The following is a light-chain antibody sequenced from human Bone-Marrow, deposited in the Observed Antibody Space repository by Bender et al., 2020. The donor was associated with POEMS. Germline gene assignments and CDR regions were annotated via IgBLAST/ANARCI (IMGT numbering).Light chain of an antibody. CDR1: DSNCGGNN. V-gene: IGLV1-44*01. J-gene: IGLJ3*02. CDR3: SSWDDSLSGWL. Sequence: QSVLTQPPSASGTPGQSVTISCSGTDSNCGGNNVNRYQHLPGTAPRLVVYNYYPRPSGVPARFSGSKSGSSASLAISGIQSEDEADYYCSSWDDSLSGWLFGGGTKLTVL. CDR2: NYY.